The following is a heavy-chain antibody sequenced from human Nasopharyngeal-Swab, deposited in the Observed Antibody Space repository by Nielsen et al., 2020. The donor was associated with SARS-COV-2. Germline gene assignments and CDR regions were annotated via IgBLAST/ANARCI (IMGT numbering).Heavy chain of an antibody. D-gene: IGHD2-15*01. V-gene: IGHV3-30-3*01. J-gene: IGHJ4*02. Sequence: GESLKISCAASGFTFGSYVMHWVRQAPGKGLEWVALTSYDGSEKYYADSVKGRFTISRDNPKNTVYVQMNSLRAEDTAVYYCAKGKYCGGGSCYYFEFWGQGTLVTVSS. CDR1: GFTFGSYV. CDR3: AKGKYCGGGSCYYFEF. CDR2: TSYDGSEK.